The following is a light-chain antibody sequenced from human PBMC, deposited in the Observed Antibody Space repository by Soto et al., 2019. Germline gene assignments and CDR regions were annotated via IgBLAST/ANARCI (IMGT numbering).Light chain of an antibody. CDR2: GSS. V-gene: IGKV1-12*01. J-gene: IGKJ1*01. Sequence: DIQMTQSPSSVSASAGESVTITFRASQGVSDWVAWYQQKPGEAPKLLIYGSSSLLSGVPSRFSGTRSGTDFTLTISSLQPEDFATYYCQQANSYPWTFGQGTKVDIK. CDR1: QGVSDW. CDR3: QQANSYPWT.